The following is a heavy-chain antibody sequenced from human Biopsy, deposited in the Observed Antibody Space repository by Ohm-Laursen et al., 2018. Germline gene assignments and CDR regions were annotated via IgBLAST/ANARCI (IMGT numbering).Heavy chain of an antibody. CDR3: ARAYYYGAGSFYSPWMEV. CDR2: FFYGGPT. J-gene: IGHJ6*02. V-gene: IGHV4-61*08. Sequence: SETLSLTCTVSGASVNTFDFYWAWIRQPPGKGLEGFGYFFYGGPTKYNPSLQRRVRLSLDTANNQFSLTLRSVSAADTATYYCARAYYYGAGSFYSPWMEVWGQGTTVSVS. CDR1: GASVNTFDFY. D-gene: IGHD3-10*01.